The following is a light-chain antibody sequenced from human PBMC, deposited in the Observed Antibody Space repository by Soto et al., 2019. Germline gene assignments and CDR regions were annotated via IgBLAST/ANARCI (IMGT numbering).Light chain of an antibody. J-gene: IGKJ1*01. CDR2: GGS. CDR1: QSVSSNH. Sequence: EIVLTQSPATLSLSPGERATLSCRTSQSVSSNHLAWYQQKPGQAPRLLIYGGSSRATGIPVRFSGSGSETDFTLTITRLEPEDFAVYYCQQYSSSRTFGQGTKVDI. CDR3: QQYSSSRT. V-gene: IGKV3-20*01.